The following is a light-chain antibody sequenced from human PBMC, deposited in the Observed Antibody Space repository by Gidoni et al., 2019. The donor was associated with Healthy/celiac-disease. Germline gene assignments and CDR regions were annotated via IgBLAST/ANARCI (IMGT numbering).Light chain of an antibody. V-gene: IGKV3-15*01. Sequence: EIVMTQSPATLSVSPGERATPPCRASQSVSSNLAWYQQKPGQAPRLLIYGASPRATGIPARFSGSGSGTEFTLTISSLQSEDFAVYYCQQYNNWPPPVTFGQGTKVEIK. J-gene: IGKJ1*01. CDR1: QSVSSN. CDR3: QQYNNWPPPVT. CDR2: GAS.